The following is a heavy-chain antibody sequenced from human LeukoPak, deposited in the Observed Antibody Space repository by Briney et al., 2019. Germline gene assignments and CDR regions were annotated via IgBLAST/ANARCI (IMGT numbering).Heavy chain of an antibody. CDR1: GCTFSSYA. CDR2: ISYDGSNK. CDR3: AWEVRGAHPRQFDY. V-gene: IGHV3-30*04. J-gene: IGHJ4*02. Sequence: PGGSLRLSCADSGCTFSSYAMHWVRQAPGKGLEWVAVISYDGSNKYYADSVKGRFTISRDNSKNTLYLQMNSLRAEDTAVYYCAWEVRGAHPRQFDYWGQGTLVTVSS. D-gene: IGHD3-10*01.